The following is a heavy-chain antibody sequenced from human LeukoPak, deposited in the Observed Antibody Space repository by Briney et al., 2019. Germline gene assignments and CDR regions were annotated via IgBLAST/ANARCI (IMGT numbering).Heavy chain of an antibody. V-gene: IGHV1-18*01. J-gene: IGHJ4*02. Sequence: GASVKVSSKTSGYTFSNYGIACVRQAPGQRVEWMGWISAYKGGTKYAQKFQGRVTMSTDTSTTTAYMELRSLRSEDTAVYYCAKDYFPVGTPGNDFDYWGRGTLVTVSS. D-gene: IGHD4-23*01. CDR1: GYTFSNYG. CDR3: AKDYFPVGTPGNDFDY. CDR2: ISAYKGGT.